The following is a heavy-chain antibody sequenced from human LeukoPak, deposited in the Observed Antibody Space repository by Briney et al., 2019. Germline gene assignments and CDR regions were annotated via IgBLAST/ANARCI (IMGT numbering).Heavy chain of an antibody. CDR3: AKDISAVATIASFDY. V-gene: IGHV3-9*01. CDR1: GFTFSSYS. D-gene: IGHD5-12*01. J-gene: IGHJ4*02. Sequence: GGSLRLSCAASGFTFSSYSMNWVRQAPGKGLEWVSGISWNSGSIGYADSVKGRFTISRDNAKNSLYLQMNSLRAEDTALYYCAKDISAVATIASFDYWGQGTLVTVSS. CDR2: ISWNSGSI.